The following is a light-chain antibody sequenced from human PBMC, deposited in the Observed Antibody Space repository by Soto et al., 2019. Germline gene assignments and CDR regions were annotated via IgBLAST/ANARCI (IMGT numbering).Light chain of an antibody. J-gene: IGKJ1*01. CDR1: QSISSW. V-gene: IGKV1-5*03. Sequence: DIQMTQSPSTLSASVGDRVTITCRASQSISSWLAWYQQKPGKAPKLLIYKASSLESGVPSRFSGGGSGTEFTLTISSLQPDDFATYYCQQYNRYGTFGQGTKVEIK. CDR2: KAS. CDR3: QQYNRYGT.